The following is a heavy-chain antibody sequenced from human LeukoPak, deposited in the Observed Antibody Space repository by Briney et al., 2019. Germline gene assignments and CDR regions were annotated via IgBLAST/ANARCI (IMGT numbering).Heavy chain of an antibody. D-gene: IGHD6-13*01. Sequence: EASVKVSCKASGYTFTSYGISWVRQAPGQGLEWMGWISAYNGNTNYAQKLQGRVTMTTDTSTSTAYMELRSLRSDDTAVYYGARALKQQPIDYWGQGTLVTVSS. CDR3: ARALKQQPIDY. CDR1: GYTFTSYG. CDR2: ISAYNGNT. J-gene: IGHJ4*02. V-gene: IGHV1-18*01.